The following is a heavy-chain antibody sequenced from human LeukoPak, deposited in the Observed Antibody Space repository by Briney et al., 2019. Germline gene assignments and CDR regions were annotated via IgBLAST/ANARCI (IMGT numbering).Heavy chain of an antibody. CDR3: AKDDRWLQFCC. CDR1: GFSFSSYW. CDR2: IKQDGSEK. D-gene: IGHD5-24*01. J-gene: IGHJ4*02. V-gene: IGHV3-7*03. Sequence: GGSLRLSCAASGFSFSSYWMSWVRQAPGKGLEWVANIKQDGSEKYYVDSVKGRFTISRDNSRNTLCLQMNSLRAEDTAVYYCAKDDRWLQFCCWGQGTLVTVSA.